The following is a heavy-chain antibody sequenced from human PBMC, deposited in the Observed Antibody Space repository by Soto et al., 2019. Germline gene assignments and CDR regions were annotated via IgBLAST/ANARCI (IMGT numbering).Heavy chain of an antibody. D-gene: IGHD3-22*01. CDR3: ARDSSTPLYYYDSSGYYNY. CDR2: IWYDGSNK. V-gene: IGHV3-33*01. J-gene: IGHJ4*02. CDR1: GFTFSSYG. Sequence: GGSLRLSCAASGFTFSSYGMHWVRQAPGKGLEWVAVIWYDGSNKYYSDSVKGRFTISRDNSKNTLYLQMNSLRAEDTAVYYCARDSSTPLYYYDSSGYYNYWGQGTLVTVSS.